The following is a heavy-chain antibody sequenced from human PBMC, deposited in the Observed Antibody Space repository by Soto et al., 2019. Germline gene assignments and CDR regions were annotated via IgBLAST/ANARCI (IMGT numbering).Heavy chain of an antibody. D-gene: IGHD1-7*01. CDR2: MYHSGTS. CDR1: NYSISSGYY. V-gene: IGHV4-38-2*02. Sequence: PSETLSLTCTVSNYSISSGYYWGWIRQSPGEGLEWIVSMYHSGTSYYNPSLKSRVTISIDTSKNQFSLKLSSVTAADTAVYYCARENFNWNYDWFDPWGQGTLVTVSS. J-gene: IGHJ5*02. CDR3: ARENFNWNYDWFDP.